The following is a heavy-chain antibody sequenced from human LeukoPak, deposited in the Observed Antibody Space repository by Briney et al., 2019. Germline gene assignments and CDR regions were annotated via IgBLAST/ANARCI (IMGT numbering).Heavy chain of an antibody. CDR3: AREGLGAGTPYYYYMDV. J-gene: IGHJ6*03. Sequence: SQTLSLTCAISGDSVSSNSAAWNWIRQSPSRGLEWLGRTYYRSKWYNDYAVSVKSRITINPDTSENQFSLQLNSVTPEDTAVYYCAREGLGAGTPYYYYMDVWGKGTTVTVSS. V-gene: IGHV6-1*01. CDR2: TYYRSKWYN. D-gene: IGHD1-7*01. CDR1: GDSVSSNSAA.